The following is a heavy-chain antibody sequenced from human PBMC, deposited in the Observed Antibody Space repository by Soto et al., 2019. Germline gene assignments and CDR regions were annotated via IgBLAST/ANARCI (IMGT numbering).Heavy chain of an antibody. D-gene: IGHD3-22*01. V-gene: IGHV4-31*03. Sequence: SETLSLTCTVSGGSISSGGYYWSWIRQHPGKGLEWIGYIYYSGSTYYNPSLKSRVTISVDTSKNQFSLKLSSVTAADTAVYYCARGGFGDDSSGYYSDLFYYYGMDVWGQGTTVTVSS. J-gene: IGHJ6*02. CDR1: GGSISSGGYY. CDR3: ARGGFGDDSSGYYSDLFYYYGMDV. CDR2: IYYSGST.